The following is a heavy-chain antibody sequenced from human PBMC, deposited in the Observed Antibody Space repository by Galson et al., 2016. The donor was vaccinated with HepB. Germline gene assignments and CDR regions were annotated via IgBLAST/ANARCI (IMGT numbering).Heavy chain of an antibody. Sequence: ETLSLTCTVSGGSISSTSYYWGWIRQPPGKGLEWIGSIYFSGSTYFNPSLKSRVTIPVDASKNQFSLKLSSVTATDTAVYYRARQCDGEGVGLDYWGQGTLVTVSS. CDR1: GGSISSTSYY. J-gene: IGHJ4*02. CDR3: ARQCDGEGVGLDY. D-gene: IGHD3-10*01. CDR2: IYFSGST. V-gene: IGHV4-39*01.